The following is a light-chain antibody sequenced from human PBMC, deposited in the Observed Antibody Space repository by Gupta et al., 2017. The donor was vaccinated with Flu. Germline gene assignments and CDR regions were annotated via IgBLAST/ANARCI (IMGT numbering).Light chain of an antibody. CDR1: QSVSSN. Sequence: IVMTQSPATLSVSPGQRATLSCRASQSVSSNLAWYQQKPGQAPRLLIYSASTRATGVPARFSGSGSGTEFTLTISSLRSEDFAIYFCQQYNNWPPLTFGGGTRVEIK. CDR2: SAS. V-gene: IGKV3-15*01. CDR3: QQYNNWPPLT. J-gene: IGKJ4*01.